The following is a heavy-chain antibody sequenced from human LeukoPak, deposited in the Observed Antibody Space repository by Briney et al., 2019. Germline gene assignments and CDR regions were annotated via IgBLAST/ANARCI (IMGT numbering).Heavy chain of an antibody. J-gene: IGHJ4*02. CDR2: IRGDGLDT. CDR3: AKVPDHYYGSGSPGDY. Sequence: GGPLRLSCVASGFAFSNSWMHWVRQAPGKGLVWVSRIRGDGLDTNYADSVKGRFTISRDNSKNTLYLQMNSLRAEDTAVYYCAKVPDHYYGSGSPGDYWGQGTLVTVSS. CDR1: GFAFSNSW. V-gene: IGHV3-74*01. D-gene: IGHD3-10*01.